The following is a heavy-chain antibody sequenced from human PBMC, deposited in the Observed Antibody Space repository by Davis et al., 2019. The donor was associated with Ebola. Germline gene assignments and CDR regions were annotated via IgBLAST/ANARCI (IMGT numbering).Heavy chain of an antibody. Sequence: GGSLRLSCAASGFTFSDYYMTWIRQAPGKGLEWISYISSSGGNIYYADSVKGRFTISRDNAQNSLFLQMNSLRAEDTAVYYCVRDYGRGWSSFYYYMDVWGKGTTVTVSS. D-gene: IGHD3-10*01. V-gene: IGHV3-11*04. CDR1: GFTFSDYY. CDR3: VRDYGRGWSSFYYYMDV. J-gene: IGHJ6*03. CDR2: ISSSGGNI.